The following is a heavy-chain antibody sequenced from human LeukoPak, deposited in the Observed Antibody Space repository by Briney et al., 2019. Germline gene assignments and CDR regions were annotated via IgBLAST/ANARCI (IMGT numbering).Heavy chain of an antibody. V-gene: IGHV3-48*03. CDR1: GFTFSSYE. D-gene: IGHD6-19*01. CDR3: ARDSYSTGWYVRTWDC. J-gene: IGHJ4*02. Sequence: GGSLRLSCASSGFTFSSYEMHWVRQTPGKGREWVSYISNTGSTIYYADSVKGRFSISRDNAKNSLYLQMNSLRAEDTAVYYCARDSYSTGWYVRTWDCWGQGTLVTVSS. CDR2: ISNTGSTI.